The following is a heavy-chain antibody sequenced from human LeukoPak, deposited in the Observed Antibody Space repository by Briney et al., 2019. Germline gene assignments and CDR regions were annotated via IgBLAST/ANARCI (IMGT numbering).Heavy chain of an antibody. D-gene: IGHD3-10*01. V-gene: IGHV4-39*01. Sequence: GSLRLSCAASGFTFSSYAMSWVRQAPGKGLEWIGSIYYSGSTYYNPSLKSRVTISVDTSKSQFSLKLSSVTAADTAMYYCARHRRYYYGSRSPLIYYFDYWGQGTLVTVSS. J-gene: IGHJ4*02. CDR1: GFTFSSYA. CDR2: IYYSGST. CDR3: ARHRRYYYGSRSPLIYYFDY.